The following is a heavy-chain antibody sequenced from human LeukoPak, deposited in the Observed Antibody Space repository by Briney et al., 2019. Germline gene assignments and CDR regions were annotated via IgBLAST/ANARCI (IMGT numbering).Heavy chain of an antibody. CDR2: ISAYNGNT. Sequence: GASVKVSCKVSGYTLTELSMHWVRQAPGQGLEWMGWISAYNGNTNYAQKLQGRVTMTTDTSTSTAYMELRSLRSDDTAVYYCATRVGGGSCLYYFDYWGQGTLVTVSS. V-gene: IGHV1-18*01. J-gene: IGHJ4*02. CDR3: ATRVGGGSCLYYFDY. CDR1: GYTLTELS. D-gene: IGHD2-15*01.